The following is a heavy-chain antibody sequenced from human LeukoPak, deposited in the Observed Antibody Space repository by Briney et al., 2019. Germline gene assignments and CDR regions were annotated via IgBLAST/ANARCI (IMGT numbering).Heavy chain of an antibody. V-gene: IGHV3-23*01. CDR2: ISGSGDST. CDR1: GFTFSTHV. D-gene: IGHD3-22*01. Sequence: PGGSLRLSCAASGFTFSTHVMSWVRQAPGMGLDWVSAISGSGDSTYYADSVKGRFTISRDNSKDTMYLQMNSLRAEDTAIYYCAKRDSSGYYPYYFDYWGQGTLVTVSS. J-gene: IGHJ4*02. CDR3: AKRDSSGYYPYYFDY.